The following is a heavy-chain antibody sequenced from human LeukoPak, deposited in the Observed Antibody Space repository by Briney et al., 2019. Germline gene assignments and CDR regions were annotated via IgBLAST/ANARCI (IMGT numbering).Heavy chain of an antibody. CDR2: ISAYNGNT. J-gene: IGHJ4*02. D-gene: IGHD3-3*01. Sequence: GASXKVSCKASGGTFSSYAISWVRQAPGQGLEWMGWISAYNGNTNYAQKLQGRVTITTDTSTSTAYMELRSLRSDDTAVYYCARVPSNPNYDFWSGYYFDYWGQGTLVTVSS. V-gene: IGHV1-18*01. CDR1: GGTFSSYA. CDR3: ARVPSNPNYDFWSGYYFDY.